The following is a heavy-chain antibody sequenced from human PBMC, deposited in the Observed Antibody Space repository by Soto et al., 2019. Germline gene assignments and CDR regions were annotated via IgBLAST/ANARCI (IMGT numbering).Heavy chain of an antibody. D-gene: IGHD5-12*01. CDR2: INHSGST. V-gene: IGHV4-34*01. J-gene: IGHJ4*02. Sequence: SETLSLTXAFYGGSFSGYSWNLIRQPPGKGLEWIGEINHSGSTNYNPSLKSRVTISLDTSKNQFSLRLTSLTAADTAVYFCARAPQIVAMGRPFDYWGQGILVTVSS. CDR3: ARAPQIVAMGRPFDY. CDR1: GGSFSGYS.